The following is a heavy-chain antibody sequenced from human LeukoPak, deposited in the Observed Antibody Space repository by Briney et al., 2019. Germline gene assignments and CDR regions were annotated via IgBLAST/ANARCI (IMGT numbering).Heavy chain of an antibody. V-gene: IGHV4-39*01. CDR2: IYYSGST. CDR3: ARSPVGSEYYFDY. Sequence: SETLSLTCTVSGGSISSSSYYWGWIRQPPGKGLEWIGSIYYSGSTYYNPSLKSRVTISVDTSKNQFSLKLSSVTAADTAVYYCARSPVGSEYYFDYWGQGTLVTVSS. CDR1: GGSISSSSYY. D-gene: IGHD1-26*01. J-gene: IGHJ4*02.